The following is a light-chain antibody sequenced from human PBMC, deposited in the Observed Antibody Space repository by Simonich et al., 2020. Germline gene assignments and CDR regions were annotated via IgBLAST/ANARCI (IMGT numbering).Light chain of an antibody. V-gene: IGKV4-1*01. CDR2: WAS. CDR1: QSVLYSSNNKNY. Sequence: DIVMTQSPDSLAVSLGERATINCKSSQSVLYSSNNKNYLAWYQQKPGQPPKLLIYWASTRESGVPDRFRGSGSGTDFTLTISSLQAEDVAVYYCQQYYSTPRTVGQGTKVEIK. J-gene: IGKJ1*01. CDR3: QQYYSTPRT.